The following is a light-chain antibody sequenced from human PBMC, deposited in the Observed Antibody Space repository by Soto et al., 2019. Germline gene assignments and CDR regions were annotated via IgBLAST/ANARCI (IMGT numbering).Light chain of an antibody. CDR2: DAS. CDR3: QQYNTDSQT. CDR1: QSISSW. Sequence: DIQMTQSPSTLSASVGDRVTITCRASQSISSWLAWYQQKPGKAPKLLIYDASSLESGVPSRFSGSGSGTEFTLTISSLQPDDFAIYYCQQYNTDSQTFGQGTKVDIK. V-gene: IGKV1-5*01. J-gene: IGKJ1*01.